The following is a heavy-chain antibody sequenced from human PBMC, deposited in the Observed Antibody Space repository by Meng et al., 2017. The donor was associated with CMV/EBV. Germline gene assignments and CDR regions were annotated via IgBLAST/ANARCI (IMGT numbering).Heavy chain of an antibody. CDR2: INHSGST. D-gene: IGHD3-10*01. Sequence: GSLSLTCAVYGGSFSGYYWSWIRQPPGKGLEWIGEINHSGSTNYNPSLKSRVTISVDTSKNQFSLKLSSVTAADTAVYYCARSRRGVHYYGMDVWGHGTTVTVSS. V-gene: IGHV4-34*01. CDR1: GGSFSGYY. CDR3: ARSRRGVHYYGMDV. J-gene: IGHJ6*02.